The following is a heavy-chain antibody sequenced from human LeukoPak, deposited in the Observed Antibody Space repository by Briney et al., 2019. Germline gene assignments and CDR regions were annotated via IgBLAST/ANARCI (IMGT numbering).Heavy chain of an antibody. Sequence: GGSLRLSCAASGFTFSSYAMSWVRQAPGKGLEWVSAISGSGGSTYYADSVKGRFTISRDNSKNTLYLQMNGLRAEDTAVYYCAKTDARPREAATYVDYWGQGTLVTVSS. V-gene: IGHV3-23*01. CDR3: AKTDARPREAATYVDY. CDR2: ISGSGGST. J-gene: IGHJ4*02. CDR1: GFTFSSYA. D-gene: IGHD2-15*01.